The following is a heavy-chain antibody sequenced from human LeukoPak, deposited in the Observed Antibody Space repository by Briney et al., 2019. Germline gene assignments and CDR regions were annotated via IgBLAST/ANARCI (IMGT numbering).Heavy chain of an antibody. CDR2: INHSGST. D-gene: IGHD4-17*01. V-gene: IGHV4-34*01. CDR1: GGSLSGYY. CDR3: ARGRSWYGDSYFDY. J-gene: IGHJ4*02. Sequence: SETLSLTCAVYGGSLSGYYWSWIRPPQGKGLEWIGEINHSGSTNYNPSLKSRVTISVDTSKNQFSLKLSSVTAADTAVYYCARGRSWYGDSYFDYWGQGTLVTVSS.